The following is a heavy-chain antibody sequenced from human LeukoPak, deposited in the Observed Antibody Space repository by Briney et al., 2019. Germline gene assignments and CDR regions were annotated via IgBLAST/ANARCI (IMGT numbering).Heavy chain of an antibody. V-gene: IGHV3-23*01. CDR2: ITRSGTNT. CDR1: GITLNIFV. D-gene: IGHD1-26*01. J-gene: IGHJ4*02. Sequence: GGSLRLSCAASGITLNIFVMNWVRQAPGKGLEWVSAITRSGTNTFYRDSVKGRFTVSRDNSKNTIFLQMNTLRADDTAVYFCATDPATVGVTTRDYWGQGTPVTVSS. CDR3: ATDPATVGVTTRDY.